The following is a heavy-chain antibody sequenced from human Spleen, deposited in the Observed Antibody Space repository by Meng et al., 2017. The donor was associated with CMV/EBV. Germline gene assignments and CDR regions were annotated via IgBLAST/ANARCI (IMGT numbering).Heavy chain of an antibody. D-gene: IGHD2-15*01. CDR1: GFRFDDHG. Sequence: GESLKISCAASGFRFDDHGMNWVRQAPGKGLEWVSGITWNGGSTGYADSVKGRFTISRDNAKNSLYLQMNSLRAEDTALYYCAKDTSSGGSGDYYYGMDVWGQGTTVTVSS. CDR3: AKDTSSGGSGDYYYGMDV. V-gene: IGHV3-20*04. J-gene: IGHJ6*02. CDR2: ITWNGGST.